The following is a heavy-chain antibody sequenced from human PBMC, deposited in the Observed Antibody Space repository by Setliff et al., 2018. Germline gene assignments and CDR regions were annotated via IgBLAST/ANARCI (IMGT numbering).Heavy chain of an antibody. Sequence: SVKVSCKASGGTFSSYDISWVRQAPGQGLEWMGRIIPIFGTANYAQKFQGRVTITADKSTSTAYMELSSLRAEDTAVYYCAKNGFGVVALGVNNWFDPWGQGTLVTVSS. J-gene: IGHJ5*02. CDR3: AKNGFGVVALGVNNWFDP. D-gene: IGHD3-10*01. CDR1: GGTFSSYD. V-gene: IGHV1-69*06. CDR2: IIPIFGTA.